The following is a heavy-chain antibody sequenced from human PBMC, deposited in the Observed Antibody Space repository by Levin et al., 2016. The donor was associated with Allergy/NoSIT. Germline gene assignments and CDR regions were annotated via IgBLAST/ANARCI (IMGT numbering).Heavy chain of an antibody. D-gene: IGHD2-2*01. Sequence: GESLKISCAASGFTFSSYGMHWVRQAPGKGLEWVAVISYDGSNKYYADSVKGRFTISRDNSKNTLYLQMNSLRAEDTAVYYCARGGLVVVGHATDYWGQGTLVTVSS. CDR3: ARGGLVVVGHATDY. V-gene: IGHV3-30*03. CDR1: GFTFSSYG. CDR2: ISYDGSNK. J-gene: IGHJ4*02.